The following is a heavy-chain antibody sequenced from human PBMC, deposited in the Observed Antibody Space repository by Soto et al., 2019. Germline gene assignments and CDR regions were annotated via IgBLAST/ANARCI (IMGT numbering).Heavy chain of an antibody. J-gene: IGHJ3*02. D-gene: IGHD1-26*01. CDR1: GGSISNSHW. V-gene: IGHV4-59*08. Sequence: PSETLSLTCAVSGGSISNSHWWSWVRQPPGKGLEWIGYIYYSGSTNYNPSLKSRVTISVDTSKNQFSLKLSSVTAADTAVYYCARHERGGITAFDIWGQGTMVTVSS. CDR2: IYYSGST. CDR3: ARHERGGITAFDI.